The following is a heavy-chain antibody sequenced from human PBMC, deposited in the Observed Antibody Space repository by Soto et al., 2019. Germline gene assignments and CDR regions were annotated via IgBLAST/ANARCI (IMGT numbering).Heavy chain of an antibody. V-gene: IGHV1-69*01. J-gene: IGHJ6*02. Sequence: QVQLVQSGAEVKKPGSSVKVSCKASGGTFSSYAISWVRQAPGQGLEVMGGIITITGTANYAQKFQGRVAITADESTSTAYMELSSLRSEDTAVYYCARSQGSSTSLEIYYYYYYGMDVWGQGTTVTVSS. CDR2: IITITGTA. CDR3: ARSQGSSTSLEIYYYYYYGMDV. CDR1: GGTFSSYA. D-gene: IGHD2-2*01.